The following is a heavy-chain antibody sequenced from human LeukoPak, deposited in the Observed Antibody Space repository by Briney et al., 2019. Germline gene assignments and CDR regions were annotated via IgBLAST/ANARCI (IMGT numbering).Heavy chain of an antibody. Sequence: GGSLRLSCAASGFTFSSHAMSWVRQAPGKGLEWVSAISGSGGSTYYADSVKGRFTISRDNSKNTLYLQMNSLRAEDTAVYYCAKDRESSSRPYFFDYWGQGTLVTVSS. CDR1: GFTFSSHA. J-gene: IGHJ4*02. D-gene: IGHD6-6*01. CDR3: AKDRESSSRPYFFDY. V-gene: IGHV3-23*01. CDR2: ISGSGGST.